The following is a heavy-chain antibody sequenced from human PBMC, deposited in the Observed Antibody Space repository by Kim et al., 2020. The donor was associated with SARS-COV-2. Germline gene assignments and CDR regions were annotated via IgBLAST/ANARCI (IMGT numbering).Heavy chain of an antibody. CDR1: GLSFNIYW. J-gene: IGHJ4*02. V-gene: IGHV3-15*01. Sequence: GGSLRLSCEAFGLSFNIYWMTWVRQAPGKGLEWVGQIKSIGSGGSTDYAASVQGRFIISRDDSRNPVYLQMISLKTEDTDVYYCCTVKGPPPLLARVHWGQGTRLTVFS. CDR3: CTVKGPPPLLARVH. D-gene: IGHD6-6*01. CDR2: IKSIGSGGST.